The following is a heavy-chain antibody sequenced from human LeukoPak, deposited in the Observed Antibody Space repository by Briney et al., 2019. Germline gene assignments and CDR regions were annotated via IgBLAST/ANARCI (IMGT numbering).Heavy chain of an antibody. Sequence: PGGSLRLSCAASGFSFSTYSMSWVRQAPGKGLEWVSGISGSGGSTYNADSVKGRFTISRDNSKNTLYLQMNSLRAEDTAVYYCAKVLNARTTVTSLDFDYWGQGTLVTVSS. CDR3: AKVLNARTTVTSLDFDY. CDR1: GFSFSTYS. V-gene: IGHV3-23*01. D-gene: IGHD4-17*01. CDR2: ISGSGGST. J-gene: IGHJ4*02.